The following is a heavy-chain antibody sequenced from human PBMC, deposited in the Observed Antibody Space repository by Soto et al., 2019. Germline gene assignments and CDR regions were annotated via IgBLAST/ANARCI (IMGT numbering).Heavy chain of an antibody. Sequence: EVQLVESGGDLVQPGGSLRLACTASGFTFSRYSMSWVRQAPGKGLEWVSYISDSSTTIYYADSVKGRFTVSRDNAKNSLFLQMNSLRAEDTAVYFCARPFYYGSGSSSYYFDYWGQGTLVTVSS. V-gene: IGHV3-48*01. D-gene: IGHD3-10*01. CDR1: GFTFSRYS. CDR3: ARPFYYGSGSSSYYFDY. CDR2: ISDSSTTI. J-gene: IGHJ4*02.